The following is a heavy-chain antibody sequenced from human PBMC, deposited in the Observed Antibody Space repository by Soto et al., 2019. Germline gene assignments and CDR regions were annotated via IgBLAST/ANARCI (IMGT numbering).Heavy chain of an antibody. CDR1: GYTFTGYY. D-gene: IGHD6-13*01. CDR2: INPNSGGT. V-gene: IGHV1-2*04. CDR3: ARGTMYSSSEVGHYYGMDV. J-gene: IGHJ6*02. Sequence: QVQLVQSGAEVKKPGASVKVSCKASGYTFTGYYMHWVRQAPGQGLEWMGWINPNSGGTNYAQKFQGWVTIARDTSISTAHMELSRLRSDETAVYYCARGTMYSSSEVGHYYGMDVWGQGTTVTVSS.